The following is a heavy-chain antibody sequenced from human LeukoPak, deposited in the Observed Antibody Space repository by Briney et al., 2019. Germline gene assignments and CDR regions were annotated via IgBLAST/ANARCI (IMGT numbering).Heavy chain of an antibody. J-gene: IGHJ4*02. Sequence: PGGSLRLSCAASGFTFSSYAMHWVRQAPGKGLEWVAVISYDGSNKYYADSVKGRFTISRDNSKNTLYLQMNSLRAEDTAIYYCAGGHEALGYWGQGTLVTVSS. CDR1: GFTFSSYA. CDR3: AGGHEALGY. CDR2: ISYDGSNK. D-gene: IGHD3-10*01. V-gene: IGHV3-30*14.